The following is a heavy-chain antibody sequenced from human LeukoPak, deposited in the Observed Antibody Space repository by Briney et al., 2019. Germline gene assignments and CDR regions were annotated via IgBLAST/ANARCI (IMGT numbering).Heavy chain of an antibody. Sequence: GGSLRLSCAASGFTFRRNWMSWVRQAPGKGLEWVANIKQDGSEKYYVDSVKGRFTISRENAKNSLYLQMNSLRAGDTAVYYCARDRGRYYMDVWGKGTTVTISS. CDR2: IKQDGSEK. V-gene: IGHV3-7*01. CDR3: ARDRGRYYMDV. J-gene: IGHJ6*03. D-gene: IGHD6-25*01. CDR1: GFTFRRNW.